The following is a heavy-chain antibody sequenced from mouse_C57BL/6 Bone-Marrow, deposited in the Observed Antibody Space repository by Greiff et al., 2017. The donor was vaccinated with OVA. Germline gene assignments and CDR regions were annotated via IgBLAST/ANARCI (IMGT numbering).Heavy chain of an antibody. CDR3: ARDYGSSHYYAMDY. V-gene: IGHV1-54*01. Sequence: QVQLQQSGAELVRPGTSVKVSCKASGYAFTNYLIEWVKQRPGQGLEWIGVINPGSGGTNYNEKFKGKATLTADKSSSTAYMQLSSLTSEDSAVYFCARDYGSSHYYAMDYWGQVTSVTVSS. J-gene: IGHJ4*01. CDR1: GYAFTNYL. CDR2: INPGSGGT. D-gene: IGHD1-1*01.